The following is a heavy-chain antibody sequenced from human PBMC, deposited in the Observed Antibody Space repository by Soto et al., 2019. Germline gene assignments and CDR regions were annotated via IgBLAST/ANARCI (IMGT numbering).Heavy chain of an antibody. Sequence: QVQLVESGGGEVQPGRSLTISCAASGFTFSTYGMHWVRQTPGKGLEWVAVISYDGTNKFYSDSVKGRFTISRDNFKNTLTLQMNSLRADYTAVYSCAKDLQSYGDYDYYCY. CDR2: ISYDGTNK. J-gene: IGHJ6*03. CDR1: GFTFSTYG. D-gene: IGHD2-21*02. CDR3: AKDLQSYGDYDYYCY. V-gene: IGHV3-30*18.